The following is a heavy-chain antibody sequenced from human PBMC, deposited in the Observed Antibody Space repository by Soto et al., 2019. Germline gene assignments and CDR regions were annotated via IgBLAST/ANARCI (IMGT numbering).Heavy chain of an antibody. D-gene: IGHD6-19*01. V-gene: IGHV1-69*02. Sequence: SVKVSCKASGGTFSSYTISWVRQAPGQGLEWMGRIIPILGIANYAQKFQGRVTITADKSTSTAYMELSSLRSEDTAVYYYVLTVAGAWNYFDYWGQGTLVTVSS. J-gene: IGHJ4*02. CDR2: IIPILGIA. CDR1: GGTFSSYT. CDR3: VLTVAGAWNYFDY.